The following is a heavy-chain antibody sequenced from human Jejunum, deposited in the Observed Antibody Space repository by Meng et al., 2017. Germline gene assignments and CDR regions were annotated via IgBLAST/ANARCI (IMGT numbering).Heavy chain of an antibody. J-gene: IGHJ1*01. V-gene: IGHV3-23*01. CDR3: VNNLRLSRGSSAVWDVSDYFQW. CDR2: VGISGDST. D-gene: IGHD5/OR15-5a*01. Sequence: GESLKISCAASRFLFNNYAMRWVRQAPGKGLEWVASVGISGDSTNYADFVKSLFTISRDNSRNTLDLQMNSLSVDDTAISYYVNNLRLSRGSSAVWDVSDYFQWWGQGTLVTVSS. CDR1: RFLFNNYA.